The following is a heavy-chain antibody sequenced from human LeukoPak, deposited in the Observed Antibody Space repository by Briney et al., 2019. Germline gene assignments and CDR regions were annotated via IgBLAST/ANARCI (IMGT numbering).Heavy chain of an antibody. CDR1: GGTFSSYA. D-gene: IGHD3-22*01. V-gene: IGHV1-69*05. CDR2: IFPIFGTA. CDR3: ARGLRYYYDSSAQGAGAFDI. Sequence: GASVKVSCKASGGTFSSYAISWVRQAPGQGLEWMGGIFPIFGTANYAQKFQGRVTITTDESTSTAYMELSSLRSEDTAVYYCARGLRYYYDSSAQGAGAFDIWGQGTMVTVSS. J-gene: IGHJ3*02.